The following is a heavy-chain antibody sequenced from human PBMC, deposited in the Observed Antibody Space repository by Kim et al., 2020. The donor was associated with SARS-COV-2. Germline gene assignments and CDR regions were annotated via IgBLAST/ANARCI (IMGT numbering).Heavy chain of an antibody. CDR2: ISYDGSNK. CDR1: GFTFSSYG. V-gene: IGHV3-30*18. CDR3: AKDQEAARPYYYYGMDV. J-gene: IGHJ6*02. Sequence: GGSLRLSCAASGFTFSSYGMNWVRQAPGKGLEWVAVISYDGSNKYYADSVKGRFTISRDNSKNTLYLQMNSLRAEDTAVYYCAKDQEAARPYYYYGMDVWGQGTTVTVSS. D-gene: IGHD6-6*01.